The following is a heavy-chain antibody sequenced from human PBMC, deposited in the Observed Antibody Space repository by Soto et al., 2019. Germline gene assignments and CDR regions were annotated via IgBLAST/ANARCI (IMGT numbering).Heavy chain of an antibody. J-gene: IGHJ4*02. V-gene: IGHV4-39*01. CDR2: IYYSGST. D-gene: IGHD3-10*01. Sequence: QLQLQESGPGLVKPSETLSLTCTVSGGSISSSSYYWGWIRQPPGKGLEWIGSIYYSGSTYYNPSLKSRVTISVDTSKNQFSLKLSSVTAADTAVYYCATLRLYYYGSGTNYWGQGTLVTVSS. CDR1: GGSISSSSYY. CDR3: ATLRLYYYGSGTNY.